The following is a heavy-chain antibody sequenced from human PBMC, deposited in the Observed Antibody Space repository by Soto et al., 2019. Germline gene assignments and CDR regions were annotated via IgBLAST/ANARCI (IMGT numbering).Heavy chain of an antibody. V-gene: IGHV3-21*06. CDR1: GFTFTRYS. J-gene: IGHJ4*01. Sequence: EVQLVESGGGLVKPGGSLRLSCAASGFTFTRYSMNWVRQAPGKGLEWVSSISSTTNDMYYGDSMNGRFTISRDNAKNSLYLEMNSLRAEDTAVYYCAREVDDLTSNCDDWGHGTKGTVSS. CDR3: AREVDDLTSNCDD. CDR2: ISSTTNDM.